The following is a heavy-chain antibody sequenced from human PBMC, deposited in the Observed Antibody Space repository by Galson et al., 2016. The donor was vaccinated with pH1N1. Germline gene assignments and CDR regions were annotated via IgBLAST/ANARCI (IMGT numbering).Heavy chain of an antibody. J-gene: IGHJ3*01. CDR2: ISGSGSGT. V-gene: IGHV3-23*01. CDR3: AKAGSGQLRMAFHL. D-gene: IGHD1-14*01. CDR1: GFTFTSYA. Sequence: SLRLSCAASGFTFTSYAMTWVRLAPEKGLEGVSSISGSGSGTFSADSVKGRFTISRDNSKNTLSLQMNNLRVDDTAVYYCAKAGSGQLRMAFHLWGQGTTVIVSS.